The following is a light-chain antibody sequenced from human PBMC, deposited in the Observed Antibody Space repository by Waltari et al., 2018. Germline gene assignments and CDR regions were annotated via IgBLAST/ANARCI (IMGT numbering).Light chain of an antibody. Sequence: EIVMTQSPATLSVSPGERATLSCRASQSVSSNLAWYQQKPGQPLRLLIFDASRRATGIQARFSGSGSGTDFTLTISSLQAEDVAVYYCQQYFSAPYTFGQGTKLEIK. CDR3: QQYFSAPYT. V-gene: IGKV3-15*01. CDR1: QSVSSN. J-gene: IGKJ2*01. CDR2: DAS.